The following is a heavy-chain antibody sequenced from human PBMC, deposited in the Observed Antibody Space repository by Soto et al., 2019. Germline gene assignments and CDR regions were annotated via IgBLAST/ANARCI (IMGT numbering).Heavy chain of an antibody. CDR1: GLAFDAYW. CDR2: IDYDGTTT. V-gene: IGHV3-74*01. D-gene: IGHD3-10*01. J-gene: IGHJ4*02. CDR3: TRGTRPSSAGPGDY. Sequence: GGSLRLSCGASGLAFDAYWMHWVRTVPGEGPVCGSRIDYDGTTTTYADSVKGRFTISRDNAKNTLYLQMNSLRDEDTGVYYCTRGTRPSSAGPGDYWGQGTLVTVSS.